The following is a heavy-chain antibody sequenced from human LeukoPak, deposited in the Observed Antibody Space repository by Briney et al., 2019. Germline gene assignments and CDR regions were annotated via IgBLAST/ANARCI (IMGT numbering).Heavy chain of an antibody. J-gene: IGHJ4*02. CDR3: AGEDGYNAFDY. V-gene: IGHV3-48*03. Sequence: GGSLRLSCAASGFTFSSYEMNWVRQAPGKGLEWISYISSSGSTIYYADSVKGRFTIYRDNAKNSLYLQMNGLRAEDTAVYYCAGEDGYNAFDYWGQGTLVTVSS. CDR2: ISSSGSTI. D-gene: IGHD5-24*01. CDR1: GFTFSSYE.